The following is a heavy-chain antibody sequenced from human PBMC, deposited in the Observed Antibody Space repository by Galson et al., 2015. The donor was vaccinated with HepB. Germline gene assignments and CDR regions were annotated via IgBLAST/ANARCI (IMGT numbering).Heavy chain of an antibody. CDR2: ISDGGGST. D-gene: IGHD1-26*01. J-gene: IGHJ4*02. V-gene: IGHV3-23*01. CDR1: GFTFSSYG. CDR3: ARDLLVETTLSPFDY. Sequence: SLRLSCAASGFTFSSYGMNWVRQAPGKGLEWVSLISDGGGSTYYADSVKGRFTISRDNSKNTLYFQMNSLRVEDTAVYYCARDLLVETTLSPFDYWGQGTLVTVSS.